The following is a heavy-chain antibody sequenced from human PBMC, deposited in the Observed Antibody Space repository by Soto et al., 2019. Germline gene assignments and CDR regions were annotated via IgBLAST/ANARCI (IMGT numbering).Heavy chain of an antibody. Sequence: PGESLKISCQASGYSLISYWIGWVRQMPGKGLEWVGTIYPADSDTRYSPSFEGQVTISADKSISTAYMQWNSLKASDSAMYYCARKDYGGNSIDYWGHGTLVTVSS. CDR1: GYSLISYW. J-gene: IGHJ4*01. CDR3: ARKDYGGNSIDY. V-gene: IGHV5-51*01. D-gene: IGHD4-17*01. CDR2: IYPADSDT.